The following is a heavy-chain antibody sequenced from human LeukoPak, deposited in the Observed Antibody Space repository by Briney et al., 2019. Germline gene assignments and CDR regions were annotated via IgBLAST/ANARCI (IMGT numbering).Heavy chain of an antibody. J-gene: IGHJ4*02. D-gene: IGHD6-19*01. CDR2: IRYDGSNK. Sequence: GGSLRLSCAASGFTFSSYGMHWVRQAPGKGLEWVAFIRYDGSNKYYADSVKGRFTISRDNSKNTLYLQMNSLRAEDTAVYYCAKQLAVADPFDYWGQGTLVTVSS. CDR1: GFTFSSYG. V-gene: IGHV3-30*02. CDR3: AKQLAVADPFDY.